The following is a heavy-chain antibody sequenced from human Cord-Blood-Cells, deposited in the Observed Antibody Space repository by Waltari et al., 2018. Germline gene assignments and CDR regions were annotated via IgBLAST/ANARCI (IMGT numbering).Heavy chain of an antibody. Sequence: EVQLVESGGGLIQPGGSLRLSCAASGFTVSSNYMSWVRQAPGKGWGGVSVIYIGGSTYYADSVKGRFTISRNNSKNTLYLQMNSLRAEDTAVYYCASLCGGDCYSIWGQGTMVTVSS. D-gene: IGHD2-21*01. CDR3: ASLCGGDCYSI. J-gene: IGHJ3*02. CDR1: GFTVSSNY. CDR2: IYIGGST. V-gene: IGHV3-53*01.